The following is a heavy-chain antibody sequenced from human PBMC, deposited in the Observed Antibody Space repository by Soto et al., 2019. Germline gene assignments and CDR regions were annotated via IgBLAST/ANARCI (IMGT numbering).Heavy chain of an antibody. CDR2: INPNSGGT. D-gene: IGHD1-26*01. V-gene: IGHV1-2*02. J-gene: IGHJ5*02. CDR1: GYPFTGYY. CDR3: ARDSSGSYPRNWFDH. Sequence: GXSVKVSCKASGYPFTGYYMHWVRQAPGQGLEWMGWINPNSGGTNYAQKFQGRVTMTRDTSISTAYMELSRLRSDDTAVYYCARDSSGSYPRNWFDHWGQGTLVTVSS.